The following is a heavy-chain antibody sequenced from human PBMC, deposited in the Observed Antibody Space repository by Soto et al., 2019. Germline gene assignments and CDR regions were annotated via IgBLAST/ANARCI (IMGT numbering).Heavy chain of an antibody. Sequence: TSETLSLTCTVSCGSISSYYWSWIRQPPGKGLEWIGYIYYSGSTNYNPSLKSRVTISVDTSKNQFSLKLSSVTAADTAVYYCARYSSSRFDPWGQGTLVTVSS. CDR1: CGSISSYY. CDR2: IYYSGST. J-gene: IGHJ5*02. CDR3: ARYSSSRFDP. V-gene: IGHV4-59*01. D-gene: IGHD6-13*01.